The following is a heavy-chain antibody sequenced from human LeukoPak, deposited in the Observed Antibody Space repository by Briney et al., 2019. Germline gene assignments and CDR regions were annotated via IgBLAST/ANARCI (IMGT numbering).Heavy chain of an antibody. J-gene: IGHJ4*02. D-gene: IGHD3-22*01. V-gene: IGHV3-7*01. CDR2: IKQDGSEK. CDR1: GFTFSRYW. Sequence: GGSLRLSCAASGFTFSRYWMTWVRQAPGKGLEWVANIKQDGSEKYYVDSVKGRFTISRDNAKNSLYLHMNSLGAEDTAVYYCARGLTPYYDSSGYYSVFDYWGQGTLVTVSS. CDR3: ARGLTPYYDSSGYYSVFDY.